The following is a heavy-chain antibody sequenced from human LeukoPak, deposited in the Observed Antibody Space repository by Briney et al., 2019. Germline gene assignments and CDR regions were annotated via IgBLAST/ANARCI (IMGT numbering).Heavy chain of an antibody. CDR3: AKGPNAPTYYYYYIDV. V-gene: IGHV3-23*01. CDR2: ISGSGGST. D-gene: IGHD2-2*01. Sequence: PGGSLRLSCAASGFTFSSYAMSWVRQAPGKGLEWVAAISGSGGSTYYADSVKGRFTISRDNSKNTLYLQMNSLRAEDTAVYYCAKGPNAPTYYYYYIDVWGKGTTVTVSS. J-gene: IGHJ6*03. CDR1: GFTFSSYA.